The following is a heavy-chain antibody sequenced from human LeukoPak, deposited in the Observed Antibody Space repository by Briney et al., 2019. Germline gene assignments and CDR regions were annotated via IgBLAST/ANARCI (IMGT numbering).Heavy chain of an antibody. CDR3: EAYGSV. Sequence: GGSLRLSCTASGLSFSDLWLTWVRQAPGRGLEWVASIKKDGTEKNYVDSVRGRFTISRDNAQNSLYLQMNNLRAEDTAIYYCEAYGSVWGQGTLVIVSS. V-gene: IGHV3-7*03. CDR1: GLSFSDLW. D-gene: IGHD3-10*01. J-gene: IGHJ4*02. CDR2: IKKDGTEK.